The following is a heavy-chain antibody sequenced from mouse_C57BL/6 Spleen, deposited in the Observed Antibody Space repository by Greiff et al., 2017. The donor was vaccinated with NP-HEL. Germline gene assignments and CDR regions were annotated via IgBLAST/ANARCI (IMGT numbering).Heavy chain of an antibody. Sequence: QVQLQQSGPELVKPGASVKISCKASGYAFSSSWMNWVKQRPGKGLEWIGRIYPGDGDTNYNGKFKGKATLTADKSSSTAYMQLSSLTSEDSAVYFCAVYYDYDGLVWGTGTTVTVSS. D-gene: IGHD2-4*01. CDR2: IYPGDGDT. CDR1: GYAFSSSW. J-gene: IGHJ1*03. CDR3: AVYYDYDGLV. V-gene: IGHV1-82*01.